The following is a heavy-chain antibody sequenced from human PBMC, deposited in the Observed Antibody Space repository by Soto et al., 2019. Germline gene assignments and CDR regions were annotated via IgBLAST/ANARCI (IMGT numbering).Heavy chain of an antibody. J-gene: IGHJ4*02. CDR3: ARGYLGNDWYYYFDN. Sequence: QVQLQESGPGLVKPSETLSLTCTVSSGSISGYYWGWIRQPPGEGLEWIGYIHYSGNPHYNPSLKRRVAISVDTSRSQFSLRLSSVTAADTAVYYCARGYLGNDWYYYFDNWGQGALVTVSS. D-gene: IGHD2-21*01. V-gene: IGHV4-59*01. CDR1: SGSISGYY. CDR2: IHYSGNP.